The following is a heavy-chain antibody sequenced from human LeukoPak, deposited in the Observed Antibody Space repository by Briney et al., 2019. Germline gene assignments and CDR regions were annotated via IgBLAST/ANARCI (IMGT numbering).Heavy chain of an antibody. Sequence: GGSLRLSCAASGFTFSNYAMSWVRQAPGKGLEWVSAISGNGDSTYYADSVKGRFTISRDNAKNSLYLQTNGLRAEDTAVYYCARDPTPTQLWFRGTFDYWGQGALVTVSS. CDR3: ARDPTPTQLWFRGTFDY. D-gene: IGHD5-18*01. V-gene: IGHV3-23*01. CDR1: GFTFSNYA. J-gene: IGHJ4*02. CDR2: ISGNGDST.